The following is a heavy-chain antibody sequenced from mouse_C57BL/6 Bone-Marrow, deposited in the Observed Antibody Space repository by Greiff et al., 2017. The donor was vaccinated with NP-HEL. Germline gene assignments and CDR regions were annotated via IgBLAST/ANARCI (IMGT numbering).Heavy chain of an antibody. V-gene: IGHV5-12*01. CDR1: GFTFSDYY. CDR2: ISNGGGST. Sequence: EVKLVESGGGLVQPGGSLKLSCAASGFTFSDYYMYWVRQTPEKRLEWVAYISNGGGSTYYPDTVKGRFTISRDNAKNTLYLQMSRLKSEDTAMYYCARHITTVVANYYAMDYWGQGTSVTVSS. CDR3: ARHITTVVANYYAMDY. J-gene: IGHJ4*01. D-gene: IGHD1-1*01.